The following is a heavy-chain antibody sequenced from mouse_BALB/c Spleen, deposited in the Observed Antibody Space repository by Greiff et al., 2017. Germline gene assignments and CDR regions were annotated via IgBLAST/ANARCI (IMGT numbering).Heavy chain of an antibody. Sequence: VKLQESGAELARPGASVKMSCKASGYTFTSYTMHWVKQRPGQGLEWIGYINPSSGYTNYNQKFKDKATLTADKSSSTAYMQLSSLTSEDSAVYYCARWGNYAWFAYWGQGTLVTVSA. CDR1: GYTFTSYT. J-gene: IGHJ3*01. V-gene: IGHV1-4*01. CDR3: ARWGNYAWFAY. CDR2: INPSSGYT. D-gene: IGHD2-1*01.